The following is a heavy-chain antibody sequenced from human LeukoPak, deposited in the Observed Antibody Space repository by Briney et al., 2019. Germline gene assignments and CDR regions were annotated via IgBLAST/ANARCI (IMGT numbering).Heavy chain of an antibody. CDR3: ARVRPWVFDY. CDR2: IYIGDNP. J-gene: IGHJ4*02. Sequence: GGSLRLSCAASGLTVSSSYMSWVRQAPGKGLEWVSIIYIGDNPHYADSVKGRFTISRHNSKNTLYLQMNNLRAEDTAVYYCARVRPWVFDYWGQGTLVTVSS. CDR1: GLTVSSSY. V-gene: IGHV3-53*04.